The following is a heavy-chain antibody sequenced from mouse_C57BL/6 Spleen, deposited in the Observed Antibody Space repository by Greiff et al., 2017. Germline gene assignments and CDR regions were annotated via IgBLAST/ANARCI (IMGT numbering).Heavy chain of an antibody. CDR2: ISSGSSTI. V-gene: IGHV5-17*01. CDR1: GFPFSDYG. D-gene: IGHD1-1*01. CDR3: ARGGGSSYYFDY. Sequence: DVQLVESGGGLVKPGGSLKLSCAASGFPFSDYGMHWVRQAPEKGLEWVAYISSGSSTIYYADTVKGRFTISSDNAKNTLVLQMTSLRSEDTAMYYCARGGGSSYYFDYWGQGTTRTVSS. J-gene: IGHJ2*01.